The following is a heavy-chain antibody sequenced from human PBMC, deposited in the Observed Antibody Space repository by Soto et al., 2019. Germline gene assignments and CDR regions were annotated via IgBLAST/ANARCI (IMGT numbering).Heavy chain of an antibody. CDR2: IYYSGST. Sequence: SETLSLTCTVSGGSISSYYWSWIRQPPGKGLEWIGYIYYSGSTNYNPSLKSRVTISVDTSKNQFSQKLSSVTAADTAVYYCARGGSSGSYYYYYYMDVWGKGTTVTVSS. CDR1: GGSISSYY. D-gene: IGHD1-26*01. CDR3: ARGGSSGSYYYYYYMDV. V-gene: IGHV4-59*01. J-gene: IGHJ6*03.